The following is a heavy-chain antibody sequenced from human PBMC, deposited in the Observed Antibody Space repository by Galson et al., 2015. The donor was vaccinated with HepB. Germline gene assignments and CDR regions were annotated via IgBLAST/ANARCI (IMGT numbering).Heavy chain of an antibody. CDR3: AREDIVVVPAALDY. V-gene: IGHV1-2*02. CDR2: INPNSGGT. Sequence: SVKVSCKASGYTFTGYYMHWVRQAPGQGLEWMGWINPNSGGTNYAQKFQGRVTMTRDTSISTAYMELSRLRSDDTAVYYCAREDIVVVPAALDYWGQGTLVTVSS. CDR1: GYTFTGYY. D-gene: IGHD2-2*01. J-gene: IGHJ4*02.